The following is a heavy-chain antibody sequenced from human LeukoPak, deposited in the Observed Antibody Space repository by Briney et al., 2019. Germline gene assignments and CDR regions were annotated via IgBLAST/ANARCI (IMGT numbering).Heavy chain of an antibody. CDR2: IRQDGGEN. D-gene: IGHD5-18*01. CDR1: GFTFSSYA. Sequence: GGSLRLSCAASGFTFSSYAMSWVRQAPGMGLEWVGNIRQDGGENYYVDSVKGRFTISRDNAKKSLYLQMNSLRAEDTALYYCARGAEVQLWSYYFDYWGQGTLVTVSS. V-gene: IGHV3-7*03. CDR3: ARGAEVQLWSYYFDY. J-gene: IGHJ4*02.